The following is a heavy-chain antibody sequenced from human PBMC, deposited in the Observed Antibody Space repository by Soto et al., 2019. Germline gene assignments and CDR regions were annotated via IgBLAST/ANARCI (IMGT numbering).Heavy chain of an antibody. CDR1: GFTFSSYA. V-gene: IGHV3-30-3*01. Sequence: GGSLRLSCAASGFTFSSYAMHWVRQAPGKGLEWVAVISYDGSNKYYADSVKGRFTISRDNSKNTLYLQMNSLRAEDTAVYYCARKFQDIVVVPAYYYGMDVWGQGTTVTVSS. J-gene: IGHJ6*02. CDR3: ARKFQDIVVVPAYYYGMDV. D-gene: IGHD2-2*01. CDR2: ISYDGSNK.